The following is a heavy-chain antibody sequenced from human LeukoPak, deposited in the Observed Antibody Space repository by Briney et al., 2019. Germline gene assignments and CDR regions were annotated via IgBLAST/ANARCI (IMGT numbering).Heavy chain of an antibody. CDR1: GFTVSRNY. CDR2: IYSGGRS. V-gene: IGHV3-66*01. Sequence: GGSLRLSCAASGFTVSRNYMSWVRQAPGKGLEWVSVIYSGGRSYYADSVKGRFTISRDNSKNTLYLQMNSLRAEDTAVYYCARVTAAALDYWGQGTLVTVSS. J-gene: IGHJ4*02. D-gene: IGHD6-13*01. CDR3: ARVTAAALDY.